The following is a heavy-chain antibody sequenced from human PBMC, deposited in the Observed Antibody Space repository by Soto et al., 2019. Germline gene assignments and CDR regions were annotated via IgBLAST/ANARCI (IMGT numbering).Heavy chain of an antibody. V-gene: IGHV4-4*02. CDR2: IYHSGST. J-gene: IGHJ6*03. D-gene: IGHD3-10*01. Sequence: PSETLSLTCAVSSGSISSSNWWSWVRQPPGKGLEWIGEIYHSGSTNYNPSLKSRVTISVDKSKNQFSLKLSSVTAADTAVYYCARVGWFGEDYYYMDVWGKGTTVTVSS. CDR1: SGSISSSNW. CDR3: ARVGWFGEDYYYMDV.